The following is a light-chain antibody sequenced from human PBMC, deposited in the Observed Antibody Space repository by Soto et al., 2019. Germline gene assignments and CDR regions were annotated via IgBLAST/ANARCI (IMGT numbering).Light chain of an antibody. CDR3: QQYGSSRVT. V-gene: IGKV3-20*01. CDR2: GPS. J-gene: IGKJ4*01. Sequence: EIVLTQSPGTLSLSPGERATLSCRASQSVSSTYLAWYQQKPGQAPRLLIYGPSRRATGIPDTFSGSGSGTDFTLTISRLEPEDFAVYYCQQYGSSRVTSGRGTKVEIK. CDR1: QSVSSTY.